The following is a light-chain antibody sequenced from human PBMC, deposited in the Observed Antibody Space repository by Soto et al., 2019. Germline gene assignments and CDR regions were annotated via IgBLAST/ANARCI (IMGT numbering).Light chain of an antibody. J-gene: IGKJ1*01. Sequence: EIVLTQSPATLSVSPGERAPRSCRASQSVSSDLAWYQQKPGQAPRLLIYGASSRAAGIPDRFSGSGSGTDFTLTISRLEPEDFAVYHCQQYGSSPTFGQGTKVDIK. CDR3: QQYGSSPT. CDR2: GAS. CDR1: QSVSSD. V-gene: IGKV3-20*01.